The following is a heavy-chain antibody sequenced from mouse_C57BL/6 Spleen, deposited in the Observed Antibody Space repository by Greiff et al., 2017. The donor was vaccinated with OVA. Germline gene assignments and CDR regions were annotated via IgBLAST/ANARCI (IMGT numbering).Heavy chain of an antibody. J-gene: IGHJ4*01. CDR2: ISSGSSTI. Sequence: EVQVVESGGGLVKPGGSLKLSCAASGFTFSDYGMHWVRQAPEKGLEWVAYISSGSSTIYYADTVKGRFTISRDNAKNTLFLQMTSLRSEDTAMYYCARRYGSSYYYAMDYWGQGTSVTVSS. V-gene: IGHV5-17*01. CDR3: ARRYGSSYYYAMDY. CDR1: GFTFSDYG. D-gene: IGHD1-1*01.